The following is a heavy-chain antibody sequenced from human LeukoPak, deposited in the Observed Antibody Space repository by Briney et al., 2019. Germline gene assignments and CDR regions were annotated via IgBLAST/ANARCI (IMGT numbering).Heavy chain of an antibody. J-gene: IGHJ4*02. CDR1: GYTFTGFY. CDR3: ARGIDGY. Sequence: ASVKVPCKAYGYTFTGFYIHWIRQAPGQGLEWMGWINPKSGDTNYAQKFLGRVTVTRDTSVSTAYMELSRLKSDDTAVYYCARGIDGYWGQGTLVTVSS. V-gene: IGHV1-2*02. D-gene: IGHD2-2*03. CDR2: INPKSGDT.